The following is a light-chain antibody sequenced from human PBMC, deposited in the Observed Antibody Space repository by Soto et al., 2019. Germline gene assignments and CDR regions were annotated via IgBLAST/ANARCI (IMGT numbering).Light chain of an antibody. J-gene: IGLJ1*01. CDR2: DVN. V-gene: IGLV2-8*01. CDR3: VSFAGGTYV. Sequence: QSALTQPPSAFGCPGQSVTISCTGTSSDVCAYIFVSWYQQHPGKAPKLMIYDVNRRPSGVPDRFSGSKSGNTASLTVSGLQAEDEAGYYCVSFAGGTYVFGTGTKVTVL. CDR1: SSDVCAYIF.